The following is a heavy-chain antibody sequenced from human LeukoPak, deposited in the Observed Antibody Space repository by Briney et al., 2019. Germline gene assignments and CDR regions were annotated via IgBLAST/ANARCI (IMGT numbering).Heavy chain of an antibody. D-gene: IGHD3-3*01. CDR2: IYYSGST. CDR1: VGSISSYY. V-gene: IGHV4-59*12. J-gene: IGHJ6*03. CDR3: ARRILRFSYQVTNPYYYYMDV. Sequence: SETLSLTCTVPVGSISSYYWSSIRQPPGRGLEWIGYIYYSGSTDYNPSLKSRVTISVDTSKKQFSLKLSSVTAADTAVYYCARRILRFSYQVTNPYYYYMDVWGKGTTVTVSS.